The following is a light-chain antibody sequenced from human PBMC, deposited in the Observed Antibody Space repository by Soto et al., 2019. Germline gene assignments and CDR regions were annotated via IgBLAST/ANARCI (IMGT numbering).Light chain of an antibody. CDR2: DGY. V-gene: IGKV1-5*01. CDR3: QHYNSYSEA. J-gene: IGKJ1*01. CDR1: QIISRW. Sequence: DIQMTQSPSTLSASVGDRVTITCRASQIISRWLAWYQRKPGKAPKLLIYDGYHLQSGVPSRFSGSGSGTEFTLTISSLLPEDFATYYCQHYNSYSEAFGQGTKVDI.